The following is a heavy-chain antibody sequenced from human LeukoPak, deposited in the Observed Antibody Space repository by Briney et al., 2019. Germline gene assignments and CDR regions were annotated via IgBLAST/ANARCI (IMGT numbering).Heavy chain of an antibody. CDR3: ARHYDFWSEGAFDI. Sequence: SGTLSLTCTVSGGSISSYYWSWIRQPAGQGLEWIGRIHTSGSTNDNPSLKSRVTMSVDTSKNQFSLKLSSVTAADTAVYYCARHYDFWSEGAFDIWGQGTMVTVSS. V-gene: IGHV4-4*07. CDR2: IHTSGST. D-gene: IGHD3-3*01. J-gene: IGHJ3*02. CDR1: GGSISSYY.